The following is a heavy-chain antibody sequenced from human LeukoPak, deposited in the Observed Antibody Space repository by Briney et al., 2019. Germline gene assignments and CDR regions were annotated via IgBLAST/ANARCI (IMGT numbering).Heavy chain of an antibody. J-gene: IGHJ6*04. V-gene: IGHV3-74*01. D-gene: IGHD3-10*02. Sequence: PGGSLRLSCAASKFTFSSYWMHWVRRAPGKGLVWVSRVNSDGTQASYADSVKGRFTISRDNAKNSLDLQMNSLRAEDTAVYYCAELGITMIGGVWGKGTTVTISS. CDR1: KFTFSSYW. CDR2: VNSDGTQA. CDR3: AELGITMIGGV.